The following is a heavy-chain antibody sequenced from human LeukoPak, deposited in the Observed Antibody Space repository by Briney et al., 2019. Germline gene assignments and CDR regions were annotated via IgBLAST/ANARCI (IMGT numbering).Heavy chain of an antibody. CDR3: ASVSCSTSCYKRYNWFDP. CDR1: GGSIGSSSYY. Sequence: PSETLSLTCTVSGGSIGSSSYYWGWIRQPPGKGLEWIGSIYYSGSTYYNPSLKSRVTISVDTSKNQFSLKLSSVTAADTAVYYCASVSCSTSCYKRYNWFDPWGQGTLVTVSS. J-gene: IGHJ5*02. D-gene: IGHD2-2*02. V-gene: IGHV4-39*01. CDR2: IYYSGST.